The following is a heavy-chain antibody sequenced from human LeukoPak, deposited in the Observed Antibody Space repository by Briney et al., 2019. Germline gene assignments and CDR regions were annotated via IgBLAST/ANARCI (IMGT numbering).Heavy chain of an antibody. Sequence: GASVKVSCKVSGYTLTELSMHWVRQAPGKGLEWMGGFDPEDGETIYAQKFQGRVTMTEDTSTDTAYMELSSLSSEDTAVYYCATDTVGATPLSDAFDIWGQGTMVTVSS. V-gene: IGHV1-24*01. CDR1: GYTLTELS. CDR2: FDPEDGET. CDR3: ATDTVGATPLSDAFDI. D-gene: IGHD1-26*01. J-gene: IGHJ3*02.